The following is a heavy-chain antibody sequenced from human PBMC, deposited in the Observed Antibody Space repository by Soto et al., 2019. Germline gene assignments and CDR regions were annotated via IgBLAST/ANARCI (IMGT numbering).Heavy chain of an antibody. D-gene: IGHD3-10*01. CDR3: ARDQGGEFLKGSGMDV. V-gene: IGHV4-59*01. Sequence: QVQLQESGPGLVKPSETLSLTRTVSGDSISRYYWSWIRLSPGKGLEWIGYIYYSGETNDNPSVKSRVTISVDRPKNQFSLKLSSVTAADTAVYYCARDQGGEFLKGSGMDVWGQGTTVTVSS. CDR2: IYYSGET. CDR1: GDSISRYY. J-gene: IGHJ6*02.